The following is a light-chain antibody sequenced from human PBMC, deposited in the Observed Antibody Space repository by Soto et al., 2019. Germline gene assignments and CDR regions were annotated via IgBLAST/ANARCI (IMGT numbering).Light chain of an antibody. CDR2: GAS. J-gene: IGKJ1*01. V-gene: IGKV3-20*01. CDR3: QQYGSLVT. CDR1: QSVSSN. Sequence: EIVLTQSPATLSLSPGERATLSCRASQSVSSNLAWYQQKPGQAPRLLIDGASSRATGIPDRFSGSGSGTDFTLTISRLEPEDLAVYYCQQYGSLVTFGQGTKVDIK.